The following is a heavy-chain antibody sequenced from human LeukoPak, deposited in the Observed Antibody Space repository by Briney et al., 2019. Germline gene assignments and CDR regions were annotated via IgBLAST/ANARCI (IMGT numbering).Heavy chain of an antibody. Sequence: PSETLSLTCTVSGYSIISGYSWEWIRQPPGKGLEWIGSFHYSGSTYYNPSLMSRVTISGDTSKNQFPLRLSSVTAADTAVYYCARAYCSSTSCYTEGWFDPWGQGTLVTVSS. V-gene: IGHV4-38-2*02. J-gene: IGHJ5*02. CDR2: FHYSGST. CDR1: GYSIISGYS. D-gene: IGHD2-2*02. CDR3: ARAYCSSTSCYTEGWFDP.